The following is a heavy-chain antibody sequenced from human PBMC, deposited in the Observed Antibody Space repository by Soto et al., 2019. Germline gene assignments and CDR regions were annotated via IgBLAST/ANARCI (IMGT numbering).Heavy chain of an antibody. CDR2: ISAYNGNT. Sequence: QVQLVQSGAEVKKPGASVKVSCKASGYTFTSYGISWVRQPPGQGFEWMGWISAYNGNTNNAQKLRGRVTLTTDTSTSTGNMELRSLRSDDTAVYYCARESPPKGGSGSYGVYYYYFMDVWGKGTTVTVSS. CDR3: ARESPPKGGSGSYGVYYYYFMDV. D-gene: IGHD3-10*01. V-gene: IGHV1-18*01. J-gene: IGHJ6*03. CDR1: GYTFTSYG.